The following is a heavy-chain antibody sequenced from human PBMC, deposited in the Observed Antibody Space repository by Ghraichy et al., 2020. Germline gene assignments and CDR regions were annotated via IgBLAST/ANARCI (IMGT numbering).Heavy chain of an antibody. Sequence: LRLSCAASGFTFDDYAMHWVRQAPGKGLEWVSGISWNSGSIGYADSVKGRFTIYRDNAKNSLYLQMNSLRAEDTALYYCAKDMSAAIGEGYYYGMDVWGQGTTVTVSS. V-gene: IGHV3-9*01. D-gene: IGHD2-2*02. J-gene: IGHJ6*02. CDR2: ISWNSGSI. CDR3: AKDMSAAIGEGYYYGMDV. CDR1: GFTFDDYA.